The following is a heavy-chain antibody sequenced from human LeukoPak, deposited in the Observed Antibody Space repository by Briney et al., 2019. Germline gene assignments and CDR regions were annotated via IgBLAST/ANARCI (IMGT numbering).Heavy chain of an antibody. CDR2: IIPILGIA. V-gene: IGHV1-69*04. CDR1: GGTFSSYA. D-gene: IGHD3-3*01. Sequence: ASVKVSCKASGGTFSSYAISWVRQAPGQGLEWMGRIIPILGIANYAQKLQGRVTMTTDTFTNTAYMELRSLRSDDTAVYYCATIFGVKNFDYWGQGTLVTVSS. J-gene: IGHJ4*02. CDR3: ATIFGVKNFDY.